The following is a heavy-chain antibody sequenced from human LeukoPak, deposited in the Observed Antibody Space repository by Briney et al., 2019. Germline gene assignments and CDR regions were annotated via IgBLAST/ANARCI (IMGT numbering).Heavy chain of an antibody. J-gene: IGHJ5*02. V-gene: IGHV4-31*03. Sequence: SETLSLTCTVSGGSISSGGYYWSWIRQHPGKGLEWIGYIYYSGSTYYNPSLKSRVTISVDTSKNQFSLKLSSVTAADTAVYYCARGSRRWELLRHSSWFDPWGQGTLVTVSS. CDR1: GGSISSGGYY. CDR2: IYYSGST. D-gene: IGHD1-26*01. CDR3: ARGSRRWELLRHSSWFDP.